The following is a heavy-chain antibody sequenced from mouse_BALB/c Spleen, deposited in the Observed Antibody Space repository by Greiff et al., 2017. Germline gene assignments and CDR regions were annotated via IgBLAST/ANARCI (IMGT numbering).Heavy chain of an antibody. V-gene: IGHV1S137*01. D-gene: IGHD3-1*01. CDR2: ISTYYGDA. Sequence: QVQLKESGAELVRPGVSVKISCKGSGYTFTDYAMHWVKQSHAKSLEWIGVISTYYGDASYNQKFKGKATMTVDKSSSTAYMELARLTSEDSAIYYCARKARATWLDYWGQGTTLTVSS. CDR3: ARKARATWLDY. J-gene: IGHJ2*01. CDR1: GYTFTDYA.